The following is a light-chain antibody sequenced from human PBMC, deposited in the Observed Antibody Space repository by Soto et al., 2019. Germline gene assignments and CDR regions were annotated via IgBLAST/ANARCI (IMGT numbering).Light chain of an antibody. J-gene: IGKJ1*01. CDR2: GVS. V-gene: IGKV3-20*01. Sequence: EIVLPQSPGTLSLSPGERATLSCRTSESVSSTSLAWYQQTPVQAPRLPMYGVSSRGTGMPDRVSGSVSGTDFTLTINILEPEVFAVYFCHQYDNSVWTFGHGTKVESK. CDR1: ESVSSTS. CDR3: HQYDNSVWT.